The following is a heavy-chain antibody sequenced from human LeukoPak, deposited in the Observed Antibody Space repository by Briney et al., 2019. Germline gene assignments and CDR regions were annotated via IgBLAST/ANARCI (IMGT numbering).Heavy chain of an antibody. J-gene: IGHJ3*02. D-gene: IGHD2-2*01. V-gene: IGHV3-53*01. CDR2: IYSGGST. CDR1: GFTVSSNY. Sequence: GSLRLSCAASGFTVSSNYMSWVRQAPGKGLEWVSVIYSGGSTYYADSVKGRFTISRDNSTNTLYLQMNSLRAEDTAVYYCAADIVVVPAAPYDAFDIWGQGTMVTVSS. CDR3: AADIVVVPAAPYDAFDI.